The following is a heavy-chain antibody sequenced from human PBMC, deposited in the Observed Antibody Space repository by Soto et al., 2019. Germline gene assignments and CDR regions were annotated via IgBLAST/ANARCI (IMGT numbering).Heavy chain of an antibody. CDR2: IYYSGST. CDR1: GGSISSYY. V-gene: IGHV4-59*01. D-gene: IGHD7-27*01. Sequence: SETLSLTCTVSGGSISSYYWSWIRQPPGKGLEWIGYIYYSGSTNYNPSLKSRVTISVDTSKNQFSLKLSSVTAADTAVYYCARGPLGLGYYYYGMDVWGQGTTVTVSS. CDR3: ARGPLGLGYYYYGMDV. J-gene: IGHJ6*02.